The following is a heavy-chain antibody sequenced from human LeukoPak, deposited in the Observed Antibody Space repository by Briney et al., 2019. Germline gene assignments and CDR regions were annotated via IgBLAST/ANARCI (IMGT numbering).Heavy chain of an antibody. CDR1: GFSFSTYG. CDR3: AKSGGITIFGLVDY. V-gene: IGHV3-30*18. D-gene: IGHD3-3*01. Sequence: GRSLRLSCAASGFSFSTYGMHWVRQAPGKGLEWVAVIKYDRYYKYYANSVKGRFTISRDNSKKILYLQMNSLRAEDTAVYHCAKSGGITIFGLVDYWGQGTLVTVSS. J-gene: IGHJ4*02. CDR2: IKYDRYYK.